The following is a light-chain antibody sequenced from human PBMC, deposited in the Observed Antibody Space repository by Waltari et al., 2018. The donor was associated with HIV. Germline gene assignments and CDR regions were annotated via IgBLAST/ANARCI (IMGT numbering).Light chain of an antibody. CDR3: SSYTSSSTPHVV. V-gene: IGLV2-14*01. CDR2: EVS. J-gene: IGLJ2*01. Sequence: QSALTPPASVSASPGPSITISCTGPSSDLGGYTYISWSQQHPGKAPEPSSHEVSTRPSGVSNRFSGSKSGHTASPTISGLQAEDEADYYCSSYTSSSTPHVVFGGGTKLTVL. CDR1: SSDLGGYTY.